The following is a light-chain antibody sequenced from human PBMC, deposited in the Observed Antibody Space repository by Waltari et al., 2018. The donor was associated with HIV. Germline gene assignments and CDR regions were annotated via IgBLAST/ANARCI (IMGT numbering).Light chain of an antibody. Sequence: EIVLTQSPLSLPVSPGEPASISCRSSQNLPYSNGLAWYLRRPGKSPQLLIYLCSNRPSGVPDRFSGSGSGTDFTLKISRVEAEDGGVYFCMQALLGTFGPGTKVDSK. CDR3: MQALLGT. V-gene: IGKV2-28*01. CDR1: QNLPYSNG. CDR2: LCS. J-gene: IGKJ3*01.